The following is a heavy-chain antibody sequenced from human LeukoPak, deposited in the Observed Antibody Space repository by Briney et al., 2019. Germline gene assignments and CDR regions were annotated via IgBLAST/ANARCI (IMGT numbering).Heavy chain of an antibody. J-gene: IGHJ4*02. CDR3: ATVAVYPYTTSYDILTGYYNVFDY. V-gene: IGHV1-24*01. CDR2: FDPGDGET. Sequence: GASVKVSCKVSGYTLTELSMHWVRQAPGKGLEWMGGFDPGDGETIYAQKFQGRVTMTEDTSTDTAYMELSSLRSEDTAVYYCATVAVYPYTTSYDILTGYYNVFDYWGQGTLVTVSS. CDR1: GYTLTELS. D-gene: IGHD3-9*01.